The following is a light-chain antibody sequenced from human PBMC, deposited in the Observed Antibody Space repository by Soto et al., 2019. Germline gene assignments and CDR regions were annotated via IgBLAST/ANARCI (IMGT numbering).Light chain of an antibody. CDR2: AAS. CDR3: QQSYRIPLT. J-gene: IGKJ4*01. V-gene: IGKV1-39*01. Sequence: DIQMTQSPSSLSASVGDRVTITCRASQSISSYLNWYQQKPGRAPDLLIYAASSLQSGVPSRFSGGGSGTDFTLSISSLQPEDFATYYCQQSYRIPLTFGGGTKVDI. CDR1: QSISSY.